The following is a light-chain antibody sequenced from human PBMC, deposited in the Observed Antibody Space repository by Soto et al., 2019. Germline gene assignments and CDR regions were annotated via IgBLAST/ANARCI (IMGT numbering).Light chain of an antibody. J-gene: IGLJ1*01. CDR1: SSDVGNYNY. CDR3: CSYAGSYTFYV. Sequence: QSALTQPRSMSGSLGQSVTISCTGTSSDVGNYNYVSWYQQHPGRAPKLMIFDASKRPSGVPDRFSGSKSGNTASLTISGLQAEDEADYYCCSYAGSYTFYVFGTGTKVTVL. V-gene: IGLV2-11*01. CDR2: DAS.